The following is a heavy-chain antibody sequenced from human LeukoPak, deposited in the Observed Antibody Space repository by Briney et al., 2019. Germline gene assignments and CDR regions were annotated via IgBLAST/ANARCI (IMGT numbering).Heavy chain of an antibody. CDR1: GGTFSSYA. D-gene: IGHD6-19*01. Sequence: SVKVSCKASGGTFSSYAISWVRQAPGQGLEWMGGIIPIFGTANYAQKFQGRVTITTDESTSTAYMELRSLRSDDTAVYYCARDGYSSAGDAFDIWGQGTMVTVSS. CDR3: ARDGYSSAGDAFDI. V-gene: IGHV1-69*05. CDR2: IIPIFGTA. J-gene: IGHJ3*02.